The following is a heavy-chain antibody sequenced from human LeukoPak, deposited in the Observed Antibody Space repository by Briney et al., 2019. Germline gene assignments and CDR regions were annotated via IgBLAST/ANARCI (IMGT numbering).Heavy chain of an antibody. Sequence: SLRLSCAASGFTFDDYAMHWVRHAPGKGLEWVSGISWNSGSIGYADSVKGRFTISRDNAKNSLYLQMNSLRAEDTALYYCAKDLSDSSGYQFDYWGQGTLVTVSS. CDR1: GFTFDDYA. CDR2: ISWNSGSI. J-gene: IGHJ4*02. V-gene: IGHV3-9*01. CDR3: AKDLSDSSGYQFDY. D-gene: IGHD3-22*01.